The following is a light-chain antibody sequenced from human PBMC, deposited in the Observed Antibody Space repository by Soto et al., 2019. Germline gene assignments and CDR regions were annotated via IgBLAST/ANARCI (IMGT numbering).Light chain of an antibody. CDR1: SSNIGAGYD. V-gene: IGLV1-40*01. CDR2: GNN. Sequence: QSVLTQPPSVSGAPGQRVTISCTGSSSNIGAGYDVHWYQQLPGAAPKLLIFGNNNRAAGVPDRFSGSKSGTSASLAITGLQAEDEADYSCQSYDNSRSGSYVFGTGTKVTVL. J-gene: IGLJ1*01. CDR3: QSYDNSRSGSYV.